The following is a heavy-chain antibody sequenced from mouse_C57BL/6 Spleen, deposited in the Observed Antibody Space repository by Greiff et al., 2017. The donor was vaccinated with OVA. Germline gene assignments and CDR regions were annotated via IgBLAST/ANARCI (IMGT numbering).Heavy chain of an antibody. CDR1: GYAFSSSW. CDR2: IYPGDGDT. J-gene: IGHJ2*01. CDR3: ARSVYGNYLDY. D-gene: IGHD2-1*01. Sequence: QVQLKQSGPELVKPGASVKISCKASGYAFSSSWMNWVKQRPGKGLEWIGRIYPGDGDTNYNGKFKGKATLTADKSSSTAYMQLSSLTSEDSAVYFCARSVYGNYLDYWGQGTTLTVSS. V-gene: IGHV1-82*01.